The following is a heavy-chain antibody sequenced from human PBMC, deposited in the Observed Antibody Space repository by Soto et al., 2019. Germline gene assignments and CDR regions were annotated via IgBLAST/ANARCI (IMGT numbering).Heavy chain of an antibody. CDR3: AREALGYCSGGSCYSPYYFDY. CDR1: GGTFSSYA. J-gene: IGHJ4*02. Sequence: QVQLVQSGAAVQKPGSSVKVSCKASGGTFSSYAISWVRQAPGQGLEWMGGIIPIFGTANYAQKFQGRVTITAAESTSTAYMELSSLGSEDTAVYYCAREALGYCSGGSCYSPYYFDYWGQGTLVTVSS. D-gene: IGHD2-15*01. V-gene: IGHV1-69*01. CDR2: IIPIFGTA.